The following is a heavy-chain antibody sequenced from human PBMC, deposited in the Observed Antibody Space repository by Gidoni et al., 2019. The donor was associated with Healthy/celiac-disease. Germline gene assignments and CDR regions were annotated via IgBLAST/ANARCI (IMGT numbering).Heavy chain of an antibody. J-gene: IGHJ3*02. V-gene: IGHV4-31*01. Sequence: QVQLLESGPGLVKPSQTLSLTCTVSGGSISSGGYYSSWIRQHLGTGLEWIGYIYYSGSTYYNPSLKSLVTISVDTSKNQFSLKLSSVTAADTAVYYCARGGRFDAFDIWGQGTMVTVSS. D-gene: IGHD3-3*01. CDR3: ARGGRFDAFDI. CDR1: GGSISSGGYY. CDR2: IYYSGST.